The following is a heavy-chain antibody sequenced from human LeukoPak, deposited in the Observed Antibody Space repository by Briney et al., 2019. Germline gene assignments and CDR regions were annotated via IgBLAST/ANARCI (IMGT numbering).Heavy chain of an antibody. J-gene: IGHJ4*02. Sequence: GGSLRLSCAASGFTVSTNYMSWVRQAPGKGLEWVSVIYSGGSTYYADSVKGRFTISRHNSENTLYLQMNRLRAEDTAVYYCARVLNSGSYVMFGYWGQGTLVTVSS. V-gene: IGHV3-53*04. CDR2: IYSGGST. CDR3: ARVLNSGSYVMFGY. D-gene: IGHD1-26*01. CDR1: GFTVSTNY.